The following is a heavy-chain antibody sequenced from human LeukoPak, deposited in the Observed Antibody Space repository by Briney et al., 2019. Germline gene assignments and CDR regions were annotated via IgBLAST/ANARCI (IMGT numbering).Heavy chain of an antibody. Sequence: SQTLSLTCAVYGVSFSGYYWSWIRQPPGKGLEWIGEINHSGSTNYNPSLKSRVTISVDTSKNQFSLKLSSVTAADTAVYYCARGRTFVYFQHWVEGTLVTVSS. D-gene: IGHD3-16*01. J-gene: IGHJ1*01. CDR3: ARGRTFVYFQH. CDR1: GVSFSGYY. CDR2: INHSGST. V-gene: IGHV4-34*01.